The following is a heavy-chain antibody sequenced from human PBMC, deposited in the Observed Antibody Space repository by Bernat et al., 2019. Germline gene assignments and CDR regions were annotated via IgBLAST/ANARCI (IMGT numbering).Heavy chain of an antibody. J-gene: IGHJ4*02. CDR1: GYTFSAYY. D-gene: IGHD7-27*01. CDR3: ARGVTGADY. CDR2: IKPNRGGT. Sequence: QGQLVQSGPEVKKPGASVKVSCKVSGYTFSAYYMHWVRQDPGQGLEWIGRIKPNRGGTNYAQSFQGRVTMKRDTSISIAYMELSILRSDDTAVYYCARGVTGADYLGQGTLVTVSS. V-gene: IGHV1-2*06.